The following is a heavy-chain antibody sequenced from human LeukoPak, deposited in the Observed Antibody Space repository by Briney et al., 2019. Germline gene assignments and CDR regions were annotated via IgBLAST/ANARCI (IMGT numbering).Heavy chain of an antibody. J-gene: IGHJ4*02. Sequence: GASVTVSFTASGYTFTGYYMHWVRQAPGQGLEWMGWINPNSGGTNYAQKFQGRGTMTRDTSISTAYMELSRLRSDDTAVYYCARGDRGHWYSSSAGVDYWGQGTLVTVSS. CDR3: ARGDRGHWYSSSAGVDY. V-gene: IGHV1-2*02. D-gene: IGHD6-6*01. CDR1: GYTFTGYY. CDR2: INPNSGGT.